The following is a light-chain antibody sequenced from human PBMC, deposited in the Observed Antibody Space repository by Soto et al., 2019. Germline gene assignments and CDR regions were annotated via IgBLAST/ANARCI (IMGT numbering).Light chain of an antibody. J-gene: IGKJ4*01. CDR3: HQKYRTPRT. Sequence: DIQMTQSPSSLSPSVGDRVTIACRASQSINNYLSCYQQQPEKDPKRLMNDASSFQSGVPSRFISSGAGTHFTLTISSLQREDVATYYCHQKYRTPRTFGGGTKVEIK. CDR2: DAS. V-gene: IGKV1-39*01. CDR1: QSINNY.